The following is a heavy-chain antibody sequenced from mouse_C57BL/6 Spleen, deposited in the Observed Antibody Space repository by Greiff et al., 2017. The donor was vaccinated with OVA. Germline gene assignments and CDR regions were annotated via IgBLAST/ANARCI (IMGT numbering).Heavy chain of an antibody. D-gene: IGHD3-2*02. CDR1: GYTFTSYW. J-gene: IGHJ3*01. CDR3: ARRAAAQGFAY. CDR2: IDPSDSYT. V-gene: IGHV1-50*01. Sequence: QVQLQQPGAELVKPGASVKLSCKASGYTFTSYWMQWVKQRPGQGLEWIGEIDPSDSYTNYNQKFKGKATLTVDTSSSTAYMQLSSLTSEDSAVYYCARRAAAQGFAYWGQGTLVTVSA.